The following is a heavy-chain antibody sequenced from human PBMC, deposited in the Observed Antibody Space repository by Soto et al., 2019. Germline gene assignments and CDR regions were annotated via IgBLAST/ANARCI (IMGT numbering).Heavy chain of an antibody. V-gene: IGHV3-30*03. D-gene: IGHD2-15*01. CDR2: ISYDGSDK. Sequence: QVQLVESGGGVVQPGRSLRLSCAASGFPFTSYGMHWVREGPDKGLEWVAIISYDGSDKYYADSVKGRFTISRDNSKNTLYLQMNSLRPEDTAVYYCATLDTAEIQTAAYWGQGTLVTVSS. CDR1: GFPFTSYG. J-gene: IGHJ4*02. CDR3: ATLDTAEIQTAAY.